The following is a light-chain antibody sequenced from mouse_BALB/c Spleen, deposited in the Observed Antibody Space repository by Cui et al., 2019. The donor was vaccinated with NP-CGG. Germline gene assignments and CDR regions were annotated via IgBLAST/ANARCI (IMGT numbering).Light chain of an antibody. J-gene: IGLJ1*01. CDR1: NGAVATSYK. V-gene: IGLV1*01. CDR2: GTN. Sequence: QVLLQQEFAHTTSPGETLTPTWPPNNGAVATSYKRNWVQEKPHHLFTGLIVGTNNRAPGVPARFSGSLIRDRAALTITGTQTEDEALYFCALWYSNHWVFGGGTKLTFL. CDR3: ALWYSNHWV.